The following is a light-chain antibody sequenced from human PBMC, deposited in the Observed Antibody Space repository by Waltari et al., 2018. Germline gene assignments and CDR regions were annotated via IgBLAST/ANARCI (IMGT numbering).Light chain of an antibody. V-gene: IGKV3-15*01. Sequence: EIVMTQSPATLSVSPGERATLSCRASQSVSSNLAWYQQKPGQAPRLLSYGASTRATGIPARFSGSGSGTEFTLTISSLQSEDFAVYYCQQHNNWPYTFGQGTKLEIK. CDR3: QQHNNWPYT. CDR2: GAS. CDR1: QSVSSN. J-gene: IGKJ2*01.